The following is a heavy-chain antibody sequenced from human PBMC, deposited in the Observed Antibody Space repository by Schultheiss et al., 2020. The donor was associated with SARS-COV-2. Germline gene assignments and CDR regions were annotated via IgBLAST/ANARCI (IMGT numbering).Heavy chain of an antibody. J-gene: IGHJ6*02. CDR2: ISGSGSNT. CDR1: GFTFSSNA. V-gene: IGHV3-23*01. CDR3: AKNGDSSVWSYYYYYYGVDV. D-gene: IGHD6-19*01. Sequence: GGSLRLSCVTSGFTFSSNAMTWVRQAPGKGLEWLSTISGSGSNTYYAASVEGRFTISRDNSKNTLYLQMNSLGAEDTAVYYCAKNGDSSVWSYYYYYYGVDVWCQGTTVTVSS.